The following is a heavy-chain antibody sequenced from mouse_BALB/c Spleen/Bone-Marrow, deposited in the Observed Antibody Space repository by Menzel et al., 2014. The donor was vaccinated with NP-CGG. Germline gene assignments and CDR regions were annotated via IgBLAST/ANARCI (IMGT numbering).Heavy chain of an antibody. J-gene: IGHJ3*01. D-gene: IGHD1-1*01. CDR1: GFSLTSYG. CDR2: IWAGGST. V-gene: IGHV2-9*02. CDR3: ARDWALYYYGSSYVWFAY. Sequence: VQLQQSGPGLVAPSQSLSITCTVSGFSLTSYGVHWVRQPPGKGLEWLGVIWAGGSTNYNSALMSRLSISKDNSKRQVCLKMNSLQTDDTAMYSCARDWALYYYGSSYVWFAYWGQGTLVTVSA.